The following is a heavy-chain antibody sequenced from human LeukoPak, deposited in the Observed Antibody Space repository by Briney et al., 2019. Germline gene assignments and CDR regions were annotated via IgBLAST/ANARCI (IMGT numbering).Heavy chain of an antibody. J-gene: IGHJ4*02. V-gene: IGHV4-4*07. CDR2: IYTSGST. Sequence: PSETLSLTCTVSGGSISSYYWSWIRQPAGKGLEWIGRIYTSGSTNYNPSLKSRVTMSVDTSKNQFSLKLSSVTAADTAVYYCARDRWLYGSGSCYYDYWGQGTLVTVSS. CDR3: ARDRWLYGSGSCYYDY. D-gene: IGHD3-10*01. CDR1: GGSISSYY.